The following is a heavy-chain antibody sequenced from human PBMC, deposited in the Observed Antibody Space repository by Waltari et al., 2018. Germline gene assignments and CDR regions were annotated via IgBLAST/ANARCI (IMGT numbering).Heavy chain of an antibody. CDR2: INHSGST. CDR3: ARGQYYYDSSGFH. CDR1: GGSFSGYY. J-gene: IGHJ4*02. Sequence: QVQLQQWGAGLLKPSETLSLTCAVYGGSFSGYYWSWIRQPPGKGLDWIGEINHSGSTNYNPSLKSRVTISVDTSKNQFSLKLSSVTAADTAVYYCARGQYYYDSSGFHWGQGTLVTVSS. D-gene: IGHD3-22*01. V-gene: IGHV4-34*01.